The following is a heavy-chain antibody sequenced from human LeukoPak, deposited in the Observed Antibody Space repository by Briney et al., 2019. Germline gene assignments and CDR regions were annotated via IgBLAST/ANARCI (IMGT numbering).Heavy chain of an antibody. CDR2: MNPNSGNT. Sequence: GASVKVSCKASGYTFTSYDINWARQATGQGLEWMGWMNPNSGNTGYAQKFQGRVTITRNTSISTAYMELSSLRSEDTAVYYCARGITIFGVAPGYWGQGTLVTVSS. J-gene: IGHJ4*02. D-gene: IGHD3-3*01. V-gene: IGHV1-8*03. CDR3: ARGITIFGVAPGY. CDR1: GYTFTSYD.